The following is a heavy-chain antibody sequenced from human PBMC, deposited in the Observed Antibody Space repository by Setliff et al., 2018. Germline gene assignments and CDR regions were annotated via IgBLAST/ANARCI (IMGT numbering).Heavy chain of an antibody. CDR1: GGSISSGSYY. V-gene: IGHV4-61*09. CDR2: IYTSGST. Sequence: SETLSLTCTVSGGSISSGSYYWSWIRQPAGKGLEWIGHIYTSGSTNYNPSLKSRVTISVDTSKNQFSLKLSSVTAADAAVYYCARFEAACNWYYYYMDVWGKGTTVTVSS. CDR3: ARFEAACNWYYYYMDV. D-gene: IGHD6-13*01. J-gene: IGHJ6*03.